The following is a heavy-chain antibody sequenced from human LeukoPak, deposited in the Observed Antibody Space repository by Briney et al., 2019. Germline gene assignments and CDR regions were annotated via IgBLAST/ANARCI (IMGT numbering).Heavy chain of an antibody. Sequence: GSSVKVPCKASGGTFSSYAISWVRQAPGQGLEWMGRIIPIFGTANYAQKFQGRVTITTDESTSTAYMELSSLRSEDTAVYYCARGTDYYGSGSYTFDYWGQGTLVTVSS. CDR3: ARGTDYYGSGSYTFDY. CDR2: IIPIFGTA. D-gene: IGHD3-10*01. CDR1: GGTFSSYA. J-gene: IGHJ4*02. V-gene: IGHV1-69*05.